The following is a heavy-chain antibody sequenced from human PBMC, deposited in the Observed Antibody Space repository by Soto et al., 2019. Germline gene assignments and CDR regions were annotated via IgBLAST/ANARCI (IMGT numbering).Heavy chain of an antibody. CDR3: SRFIMVGGWFDPNYYHGMDV. Sequence: QVQLVQSGAEVKKPGASVTVSCKTSGYTFSNYGINWVRQAPGQGLEGMGWISGYNGNTNYAQTDQGRVTMTTDTSTGKVYMELRSLKSDDTAIYYCSRFIMVGGWFDPNYYHGMDVWGQGTTVTVSS. CDR1: GYTFSNYG. J-gene: IGHJ6*02. V-gene: IGHV1-18*01. CDR2: ISGYNGNT. D-gene: IGHD6-19*01.